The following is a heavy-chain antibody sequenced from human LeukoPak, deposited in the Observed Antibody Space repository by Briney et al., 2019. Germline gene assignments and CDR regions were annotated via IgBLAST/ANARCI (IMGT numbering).Heavy chain of an antibody. Sequence: GESLKISCKGSGYSFTSYWIGWVRQMPGKGLEWMGIIYPGDSDTRYSPSFQGQVTISADKSIGTAYLQWSSLKASDTAMYYCARRRGGSGSYYNAYFDYWGQGTLVTVSS. CDR3: ARRRGGSGSYYNAYFDY. CDR2: IYPGDSDT. V-gene: IGHV5-51*01. D-gene: IGHD3-10*01. J-gene: IGHJ4*02. CDR1: GYSFTSYW.